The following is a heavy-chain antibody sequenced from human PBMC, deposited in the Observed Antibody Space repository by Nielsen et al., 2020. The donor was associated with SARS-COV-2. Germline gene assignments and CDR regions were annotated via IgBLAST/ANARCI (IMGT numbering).Heavy chain of an antibody. D-gene: IGHD2/OR15-2a*01. V-gene: IGHV1-69*13. J-gene: IGHJ6*03. Sequence: SVQVSCKASGGTFSSYAISWVRQAPGQGLEWMGGIIPIFGTANYAQKFQGRVTITADESTSTAYMELSSLRSEDTAVYYCARALIGDIVIGYYYYYYMDVWGKGTTVTVSS. CDR2: IIPIFGTA. CDR1: GGTFSSYA. CDR3: ARALIGDIVIGYYYYYYMDV.